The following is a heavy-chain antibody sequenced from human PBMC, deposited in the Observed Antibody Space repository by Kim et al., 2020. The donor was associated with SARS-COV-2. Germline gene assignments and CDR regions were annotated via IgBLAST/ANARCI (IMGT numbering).Heavy chain of an antibody. Sequence: ASVKVSCKASGYTFTSYGISWVRQAPGQGLEWMGWISAYNGNTNYAQKLQGRVTMTTDTSTSTAYMELRSLRSDDTAVYYCARARSYDFGSGYGSYYYYYGMDVWGQGTTVTVSS. J-gene: IGHJ6*02. CDR3: ARARSYDFGSGYGSYYYYYGMDV. D-gene: IGHD3-3*01. CDR2: ISAYNGNT. CDR1: GYTFTSYG. V-gene: IGHV1-18*01.